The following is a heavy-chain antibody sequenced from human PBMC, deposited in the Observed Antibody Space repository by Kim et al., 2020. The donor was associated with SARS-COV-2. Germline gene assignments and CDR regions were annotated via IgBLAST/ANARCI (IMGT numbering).Heavy chain of an antibody. V-gene: IGHV3-30*04. CDR1: GFTFSSYA. CDR2: ISYDGSNK. J-gene: IGHJ5*02. CDR3: ARDALPRVFRVWFDP. D-gene: IGHD3-10*01. Sequence: GGSLRLSCAASGFTFSSYAMHWVRQAPGKGLEWVAVISYDGSNKYYADSVKGRFTISRDNSKNTLYLQMNSLRAEDTAVYYCARDALPRVFRVWFDPWGQGTLVTVSS.